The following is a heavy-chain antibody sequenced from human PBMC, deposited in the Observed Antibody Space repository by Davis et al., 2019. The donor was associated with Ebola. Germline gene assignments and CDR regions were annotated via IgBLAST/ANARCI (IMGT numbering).Heavy chain of an antibody. D-gene: IGHD2-15*01. V-gene: IGHV3-23*01. CDR1: RFTFSSSA. CDR2: IGSGGGSI. CDR3: ARGNRYCSGDTCANWFDP. Sequence: GESLKISCAASRFTFSSSAMSWGRQAPGKGLEWVSSIGSGGGSIYYADSVKGRFTISRDNSKNTLYLQMNSLRAEDTAVYYCARGNRYCSGDTCANWFDPWGQGTLVTVSS. J-gene: IGHJ5*02.